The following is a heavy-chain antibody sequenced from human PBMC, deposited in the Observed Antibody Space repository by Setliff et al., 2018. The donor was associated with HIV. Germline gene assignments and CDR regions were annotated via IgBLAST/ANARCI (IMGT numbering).Heavy chain of an antibody. V-gene: IGHV3-53*01. CDR3: AKERNPYYYDISGYSWFDP. D-gene: IGHD3-22*01. J-gene: IGHJ5*02. Sequence: PGGSLRLSCAASGFTVSSNYMSWVRQAQGKGLEWVSLIYSGGTTYYADSVKGRFTISRDNSKNTLYLQMESLRAEDTAFYYCAKERNPYYYDISGYSWFDPWGQGTLVTVSS. CDR2: IYSGGTT. CDR1: GFTVSSNY.